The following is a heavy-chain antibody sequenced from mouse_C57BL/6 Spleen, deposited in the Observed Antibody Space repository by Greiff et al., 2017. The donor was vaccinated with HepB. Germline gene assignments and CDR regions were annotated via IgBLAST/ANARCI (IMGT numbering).Heavy chain of an antibody. D-gene: IGHD1-2*01. CDR3: EFSLRGFAY. CDR1: GYTFTSYW. CDR2: IHPNSGST. J-gene: IGHJ3*01. Sequence: QVQLKQPGAELVKPGASVKLSCKASGYTFTSYWMHWVKQRPGQGLEWIGMIHPNSGSTNYNEKFKSKATLTVDKSSSTAYMQLSSLTSEDSAVYYCEFSLRGFAYWGQGTLVTVSA. V-gene: IGHV1-64*01.